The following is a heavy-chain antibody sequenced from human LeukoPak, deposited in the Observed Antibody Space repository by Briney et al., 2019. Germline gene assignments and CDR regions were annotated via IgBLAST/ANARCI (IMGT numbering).Heavy chain of an antibody. CDR2: ISGSGGST. CDR1: GFTFSSYA. Sequence: PGGSLRLSCAASGFTFSSYAMSWVRQAPGKGLEWVSAISGSGGSTYYADSVKGRFTISRDNSKNTLYLQMNSLRAEDTAVYYCARDLREYYYDSSGYVRFDPWGQGTLVTVSS. CDR3: ARDLREYYYDSSGYVRFDP. V-gene: IGHV3-23*01. D-gene: IGHD3-22*01. J-gene: IGHJ5*02.